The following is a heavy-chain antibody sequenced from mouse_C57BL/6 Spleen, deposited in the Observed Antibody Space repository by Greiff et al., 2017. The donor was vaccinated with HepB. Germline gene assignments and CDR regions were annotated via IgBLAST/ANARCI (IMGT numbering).Heavy chain of an antibody. CDR1: GYAFTNYL. D-gene: IGHD2-2*01. J-gene: IGHJ2*01. Sequence: VQLQQSGAELVRPGTSVKVSCKASGYAFTNYLIEWVKQRPGQGLEWIGVINPGSGGTNYNEKFKGKATLTADKSSSTAYMQLSSLTSEDSAVYFCARGWGYDKAKFDYWGQGTTLTVSS. CDR3: ARGWGYDKAKFDY. V-gene: IGHV1-54*01. CDR2: INPGSGGT.